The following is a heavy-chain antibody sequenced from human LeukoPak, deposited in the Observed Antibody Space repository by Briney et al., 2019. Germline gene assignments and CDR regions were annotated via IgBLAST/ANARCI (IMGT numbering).Heavy chain of an antibody. D-gene: IGHD2-15*01. V-gene: IGHV5-51*01. Sequence: GESLKISCKGSGYSFTSYWIGWVRQMPGKGLECMGIIYPGDSETRNSPSFQGQVTISADKSINTAYLQWSSLKASDTAMYYCARKMGCSGGSCHYFDYWGQGTLVTVSS. J-gene: IGHJ4*02. CDR1: GYSFTSYW. CDR3: ARKMGCSGGSCHYFDY. CDR2: IYPGDSET.